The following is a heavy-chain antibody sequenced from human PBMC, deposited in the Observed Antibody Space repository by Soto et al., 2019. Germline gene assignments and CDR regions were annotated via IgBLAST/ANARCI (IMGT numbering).Heavy chain of an antibody. D-gene: IGHD2-2*01. CDR3: ARVVLGAEAWFGP. CDR2: ISLYSDGT. V-gene: IGHV1-18*01. CDR1: GYTFSNYG. J-gene: IGHJ5*02. Sequence: QVQLVQSGGEVKRPGASVKVSCKTSGYTFSNYGITWVRQAPGQPLEWLGWISLYSDGTNYAQKFQGRVSMTTDTSTTTAYMERRILRSDDTAVYYCARVVLGAEAWFGPWGQGTLVTVSS.